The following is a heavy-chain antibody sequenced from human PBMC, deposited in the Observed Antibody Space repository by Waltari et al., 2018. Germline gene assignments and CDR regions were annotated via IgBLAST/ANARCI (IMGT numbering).Heavy chain of an antibody. D-gene: IGHD3-22*01. CDR2: INRDGSST. V-gene: IGHV3-74*01. CDR3: ARVYNSVVVMPWYFDL. J-gene: IGHJ2*01. CDR1: GFTFSSYW. Sequence: EVQLVESGGGLVQPGGSLRLSCAAYGFTFSSYWMHWVLQAPGKGLVGVSRINRDGSSTSYADSVKGRFTISRDNAKNTLYLQMNSLRAEDTAVYYCARVYNSVVVMPWYFDLWGRGTLVTVSS.